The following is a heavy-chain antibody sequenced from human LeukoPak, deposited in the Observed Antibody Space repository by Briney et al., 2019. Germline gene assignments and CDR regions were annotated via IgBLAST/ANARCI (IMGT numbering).Heavy chain of an antibody. Sequence: LSGGSLRLSCAASGLTFSGHEMNWVRQAPGKGLEWISSISSSGNTRYYADYVKGRFTISRDNARNSVYLQMNSLRAEDTAVYYCARDGPGYSLDYWGQGTLVTVSS. J-gene: IGHJ4*02. CDR1: GLTFSGHE. CDR3: ARDGPGYSLDY. CDR2: ISSSGNTR. V-gene: IGHV3-48*03. D-gene: IGHD5-18*01.